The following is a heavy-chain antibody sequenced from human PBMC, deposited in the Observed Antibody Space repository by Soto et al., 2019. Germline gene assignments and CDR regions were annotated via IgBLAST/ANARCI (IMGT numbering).Heavy chain of an antibody. CDR3: ARDLWCYCGADCYPLDV. CDR2: MYNTGST. J-gene: IGHJ6*02. V-gene: IGHV4-59*01. D-gene: IGHD2-21*02. Sequence: QVRLQESGPGLVKPSETLSLTCTVSGGSISSYYWSWIRQPPGKGLEWIGYMYNTGSTIYNPSLKRRVTISVDTSKNQFSLKLNSVTAADTAVYYCARDLWCYCGADCYPLDVWGQGTMVTVSS. CDR1: GGSISSYY.